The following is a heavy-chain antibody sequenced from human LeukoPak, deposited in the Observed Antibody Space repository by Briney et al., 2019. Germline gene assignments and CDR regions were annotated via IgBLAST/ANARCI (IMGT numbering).Heavy chain of an antibody. V-gene: IGHV3-30*03. CDR1: GFTFSHYA. CDR3: ARGGYSYGFFN. CDR2: ISFDGTNK. J-gene: IGHJ4*02. D-gene: IGHD5-18*01. Sequence: GRSLRLSCAASGFTFSHYAMHWVRQAPGKGLEWVAVISFDGTNKFYADSVKGRFTISRDNSKNALYLQMNSLRAEDTAVYYCARGGYSYGFFNWGQGTLVTVSS.